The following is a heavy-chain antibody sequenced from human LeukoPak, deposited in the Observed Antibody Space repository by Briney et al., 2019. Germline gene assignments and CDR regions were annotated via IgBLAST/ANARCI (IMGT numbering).Heavy chain of an antibody. CDR1: GGSISSSSYY. CDR3: ARHVPSIYCSGGSCYDPLFDY. CDR2: IYYSGST. J-gene: IGHJ4*02. Sequence: PSETLSLTCTVSGGSISSSSYYWGWIRQPPGKGLEWIGSIYYSGSTYYNPSLKSRVTISVDTSKNQFSLKLSSVTAADTAVYYCARHVPSIYCSGGSCYDPLFDYWGQGTLVTVSS. V-gene: IGHV4-39*01. D-gene: IGHD2-15*01.